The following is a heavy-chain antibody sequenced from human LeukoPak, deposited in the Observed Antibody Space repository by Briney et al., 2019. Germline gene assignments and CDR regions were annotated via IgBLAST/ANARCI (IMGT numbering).Heavy chain of an antibody. V-gene: IGHV1-18*01. CDR2: ISAYNGNT. D-gene: IGHD2-2*01. J-gene: IGHJ4*02. CDR3: ARDSEYCSSTSCYRDFDY. CDR1: GYTFTSYG. Sequence: ASVKVSCKASGYTFTSYGISWVRQAPGQGLEWMGWISAYNGNTNYAQKLQGRVAMTTNTSTSTVYMELRSLRSDDTAVYYCARDSEYCSSTSCYRDFDYWGQGTLVTVSS.